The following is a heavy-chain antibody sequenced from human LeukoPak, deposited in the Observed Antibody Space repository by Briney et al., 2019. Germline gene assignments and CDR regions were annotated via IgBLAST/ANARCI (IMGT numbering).Heavy chain of an antibody. V-gene: IGHV4-59*08. CDR1: GGSISSYY. CDR2: IYYSGST. Sequence: SETLSLTCTVSGGSISSYYWSWIRQPPGKGLERIGDIYYSGSTNYNPSLKSRVTISVDTSKNQFSLRLSSVTAADTAVYYSARLASGSYGPLTPFDYWGQGTLVTVSS. CDR3: ARLASGSYGPLTPFDY. D-gene: IGHD1-26*01. J-gene: IGHJ4*02.